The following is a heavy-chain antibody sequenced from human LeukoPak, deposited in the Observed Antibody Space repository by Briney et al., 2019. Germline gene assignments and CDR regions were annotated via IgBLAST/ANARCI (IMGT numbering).Heavy chain of an antibody. CDR1: GFTFSSYA. CDR3: AKWWSYIDY. J-gene: IGHJ4*01. Sequence: GGSLRLSCAASGFTFSSYAMGWVRQAPGEGLEWVSSISDSARTTYYADSVKGRFPISRDNSKNTVYLQLNSLRAEDTAIYYCAKWWSYIDYWGHGALVTVSS. V-gene: IGHV3-23*01. D-gene: IGHD2-15*01. CDR2: ISDSARTT.